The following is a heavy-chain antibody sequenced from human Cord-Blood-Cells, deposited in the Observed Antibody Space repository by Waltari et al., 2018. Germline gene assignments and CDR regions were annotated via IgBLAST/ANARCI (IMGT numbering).Heavy chain of an antibody. V-gene: IGHV4-59*01. CDR3: ARFYCGGDCYLDY. CDR1: GGSISSYY. Sequence: QVQLQESGPGLVKPSETLSLTCTVSGGSISSYYWRWIRPPPGKGLEWIGYIYYSGSTNYNPSLKSRVTISVDTSKNQFSLKLSSVTAADTAVYYCARFYCGGDCYLDYWGQGTLVTVSS. D-gene: IGHD2-21*01. CDR2: IYYSGST. J-gene: IGHJ4*02.